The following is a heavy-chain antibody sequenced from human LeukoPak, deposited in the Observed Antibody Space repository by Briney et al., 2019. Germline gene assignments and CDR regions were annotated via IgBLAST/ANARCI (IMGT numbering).Heavy chain of an antibody. CDR1: GGSINSGSYY. J-gene: IGHJ4*02. CDR3: ARGVGATLFDY. V-gene: IGHV4-61*01. D-gene: IGHD1-26*01. Sequence: KPSQTLSLTCTVSGGSINSGSYYWSWSRQPPGKGLEWIGYIYYSGSTNYNPSLKSRVTISVDTSKNQFSLKLSSVTAADTAVYYCARGVGATLFDYWGQGTLVTVSS. CDR2: IYYSGST.